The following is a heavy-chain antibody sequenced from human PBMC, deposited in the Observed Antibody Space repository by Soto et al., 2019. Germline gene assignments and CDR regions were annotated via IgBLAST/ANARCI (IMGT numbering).Heavy chain of an antibody. CDR3: AREAHSGSDRGFDY. J-gene: IGHJ4*02. V-gene: IGHV4-59*01. D-gene: IGHD1-26*01. CDR1: GGSISSYY. Sequence: SETLSLTCTVSGGSISSYYWSCIRQPPWKGLEWIGYIYSSGSTNYNPSLKSRVTISVDTSKNQFSLKLSSVTAADTAVYYCAREAHSGSDRGFDYWGQGTRVTVSS. CDR2: IYSSGST.